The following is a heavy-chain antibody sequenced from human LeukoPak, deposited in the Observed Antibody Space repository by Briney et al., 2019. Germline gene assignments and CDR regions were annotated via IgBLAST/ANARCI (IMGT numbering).Heavy chain of an antibody. D-gene: IGHD6-6*01. J-gene: IGHJ4*02. CDR2: ISAYNGNT. CDR1: GYTFTSYG. Sequence: ASVKVSCKASGYTFTSYGISWVRQAPGQGLEWMGWISAYNGNTNYAQKLQGRVTMTTDTSTSTAYMELRSLRSDDTAVYYCARGYYSSSSCGPFDYWGQGTLVTVSS. V-gene: IGHV1-18*01. CDR3: ARGYYSSSSCGPFDY.